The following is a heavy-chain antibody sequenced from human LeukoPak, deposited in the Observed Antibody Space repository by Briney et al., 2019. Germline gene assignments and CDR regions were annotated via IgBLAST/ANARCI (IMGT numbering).Heavy chain of an antibody. J-gene: IGHJ4*02. V-gene: IGHV4-39*07. Sequence: SETLSLTCTVSGGSISSSSYYWGWIRQPPGKGLEWIGSIYYSGSTYYNPSLKSRVTISVDTSKNQFSLKLSSVTAADTAVYYCARLNAMVRGVMDSIDYWGQGTLVTVSS. CDR3: ARLNAMVRGVMDSIDY. D-gene: IGHD3-10*01. CDR1: GGSISSSSYY. CDR2: IYYSGST.